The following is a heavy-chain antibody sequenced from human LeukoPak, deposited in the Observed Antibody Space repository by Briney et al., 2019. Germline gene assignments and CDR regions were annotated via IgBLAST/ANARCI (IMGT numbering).Heavy chain of an antibody. CDR1: GFTFSTYS. Sequence: GGSLRLSCAGSGFTFSTYSMTWVRQGPGKGLEWVSSIYNSGSETFYADSVKGRFTISRDNSKNTVYLQMNSLRVEDTAVYYCAKDVVPDSGWDLDYWGQGTLVTVSS. D-gene: IGHD6-19*01. J-gene: IGHJ4*02. V-gene: IGHV3-23*01. CDR2: IYNSGSET. CDR3: AKDVVPDSGWDLDY.